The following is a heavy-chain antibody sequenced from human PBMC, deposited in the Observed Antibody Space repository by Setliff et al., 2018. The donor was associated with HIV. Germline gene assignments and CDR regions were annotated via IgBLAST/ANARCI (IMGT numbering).Heavy chain of an antibody. CDR2: ISTGGDTK. CDR3: ARLGAGYCSSGSCYYYGMDV. D-gene: IGHD2-15*01. CDR1: GFTLSHHE. Sequence: GGSLRLSCVASGFTLSHHEMSWVRQAPGKGLEWISYISTGGDTKFYADSVEGRFSVSKDSAKNSVFLQMNSLRAEDTAVYYCARLGAGYCSSGSCYYYGMDVWGQGTTVTVSS. V-gene: IGHV3-48*03. J-gene: IGHJ6*02.